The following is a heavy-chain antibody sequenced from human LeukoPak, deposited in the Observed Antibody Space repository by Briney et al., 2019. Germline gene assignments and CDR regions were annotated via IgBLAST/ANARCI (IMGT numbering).Heavy chain of an antibody. Sequence: AAVNVTFKASGYTFTIHAINWVRKAPGQGQEWMGWINTNTGNPTYAQVFTGRFLFSLYTAVSTAYLQISSIKAEDTAVYYCARDIKIYFDPWGQGNVVTVSS. CDR3: ARDIKIYFDP. CDR1: GYTFTIHA. D-gene: IGHD3-3*01. J-gene: IGHJ5*02. V-gene: IGHV7-4-1*02. CDR2: INTNTGNP.